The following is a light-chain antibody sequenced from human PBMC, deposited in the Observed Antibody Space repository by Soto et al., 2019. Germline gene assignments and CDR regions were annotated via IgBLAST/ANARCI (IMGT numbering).Light chain of an antibody. CDR1: SSNIGAGYD. CDR3: QSYDSSLSGSV. J-gene: IGLJ3*02. V-gene: IGLV1-40*01. CDR2: GNS. Sequence: QSVLTQPPSVSGAPGQRVTISCTGSSSNIGAGYDVHWYQQLPGTAPKLLIYGNSNRPSGVPDRFSGSKSGTSASLAITGLQAEDVADYYCQSYDSSLSGSVFGGGTTLTAL.